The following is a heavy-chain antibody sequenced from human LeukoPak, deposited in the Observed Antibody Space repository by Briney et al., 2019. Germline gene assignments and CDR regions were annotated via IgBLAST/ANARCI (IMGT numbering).Heavy chain of an antibody. V-gene: IGHV4-4*02. J-gene: IGHJ4*02. CDR2: IYHSGST. CDR1: GGSISSSNW. D-gene: IGHD6-19*01. Sequence: SGTLSLTCAVSGGSISSSNWWSWVRQPPGKGLEWIGEIYHSGSTNYNPSLKSRVTISVDKSKNQFPLKLSSVTAADTAVYYCAREGPLAVADPFDYWGQGTLVTVSS. CDR3: AREGPLAVADPFDY.